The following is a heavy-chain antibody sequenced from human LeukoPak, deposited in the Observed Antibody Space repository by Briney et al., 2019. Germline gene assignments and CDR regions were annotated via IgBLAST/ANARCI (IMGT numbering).Heavy chain of an antibody. J-gene: IGHJ4*02. CDR1: GGSISSHY. D-gene: IGHD3-16*02. V-gene: IGHV4-59*11. Sequence: SETLSLTCTVSGGSISSHYWSWIRQPPGKGLEWIGYIYYSGSTNYNLSLKSRVTLSVDTSTNKFSLKLSSVTAADTAVYYCARDRYGGTYFDYWGQGTLVTVSS. CDR3: ARDRYGGTYFDY. CDR2: IYYSGST.